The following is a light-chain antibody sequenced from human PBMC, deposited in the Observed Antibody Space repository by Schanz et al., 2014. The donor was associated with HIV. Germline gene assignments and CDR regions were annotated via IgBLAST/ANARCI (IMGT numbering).Light chain of an antibody. CDR2: DVT. CDR3: SAYTIYSNVL. V-gene: IGLV2-14*03. Sequence: QSALTQPASVSGSPGQSITISCTGTSSDVGADNSLSWHQQHPGRAPRLLVYDVTYRPSGVSNRFSGSKSCNTASLSISGLQAEDEAHYYCSAYTIYSNVLFGGGTKLTVL. CDR1: SSDVGADNS. J-gene: IGLJ2*01.